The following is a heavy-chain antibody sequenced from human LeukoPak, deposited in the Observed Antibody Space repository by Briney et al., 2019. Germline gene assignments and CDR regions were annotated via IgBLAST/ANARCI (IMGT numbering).Heavy chain of an antibody. V-gene: IGHV3-11*06. CDR3: ARDHNYAFDN. CDR2: IGISSGNT. Sequence: GGPLRLSCAASGIPFSAYSMNWVRQAPGKGLEWISYIGISSGNTKYADSVKGRFTISGDNAKNSLYLQMNSLRVEDTAVYYCARDHNYAFDNWGQGTLVTVSS. J-gene: IGHJ4*02. CDR1: GIPFSAYS. D-gene: IGHD1-1*01.